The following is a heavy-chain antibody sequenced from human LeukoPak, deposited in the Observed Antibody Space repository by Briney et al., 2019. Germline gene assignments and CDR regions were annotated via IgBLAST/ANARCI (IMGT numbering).Heavy chain of an antibody. V-gene: IGHV3-23*01. CDR3: AKALQHIVVVTASPFDY. Sequence: GGSLRLSCAASGFTFSSYAMSWVGQAPGKGLEWASAISGSGGSTYYADSVKGRFTISRDNSKNTLYLQMNSLRAEDTAVYYCAKALQHIVVVTASPFDYWGQGTLVTVSS. D-gene: IGHD2-21*02. J-gene: IGHJ4*02. CDR2: ISGSGGST. CDR1: GFTFSSYA.